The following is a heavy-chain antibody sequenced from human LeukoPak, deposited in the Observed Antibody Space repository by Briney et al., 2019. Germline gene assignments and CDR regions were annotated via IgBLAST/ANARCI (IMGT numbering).Heavy chain of an antibody. CDR2: ISPGNSDT. CDR1: GYIFTNFW. V-gene: IGHV5-51*01. Sequence: GESLKTSCKASGYIFTNFWIGWVRQMPGKGLEWMGIISPGNSDTRYRPSFQGQVTMSADKSINTAYLQWNSLKASDTALYYCARLISSSWYEFDFWGQGTLVTVSS. D-gene: IGHD6-13*01. J-gene: IGHJ4*02. CDR3: ARLISSSWYEFDF.